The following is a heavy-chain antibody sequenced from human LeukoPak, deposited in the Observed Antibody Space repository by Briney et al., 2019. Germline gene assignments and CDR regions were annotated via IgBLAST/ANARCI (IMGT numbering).Heavy chain of an antibody. V-gene: IGHV5-51*01. CDR3: ARHRSRYNWNYYAFDI. J-gene: IGHJ3*02. Sequence: GESLKISCKGSGYSFTSYWIGWVRQMPGKGLEWMGIIYPGDSDTRYSPSFQGQVAISADKSISTAYLQWSSLKASDTAMYYCARHRSRYNWNYYAFDIWGQGTMVTVSS. D-gene: IGHD1-7*01. CDR1: GYSFTSYW. CDR2: IYPGDSDT.